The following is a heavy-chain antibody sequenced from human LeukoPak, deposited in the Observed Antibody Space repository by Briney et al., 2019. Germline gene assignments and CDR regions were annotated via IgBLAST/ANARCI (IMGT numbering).Heavy chain of an antibody. CDR1: GGTFSSYA. J-gene: IGHJ4*02. CDR3: ARVNAYTAPVVY. Sequence: GASVKVSCKASGGTFSSYAISWVRRAPGQGLEWMGGIIPIFGTANYAQKFQGRVTITADKSTSTAYMELSSLRSEDTAVYYCARVNAYTAPVVYWGQGTLVTVSS. D-gene: IGHD5-18*01. V-gene: IGHV1-69*06. CDR2: IIPIFGTA.